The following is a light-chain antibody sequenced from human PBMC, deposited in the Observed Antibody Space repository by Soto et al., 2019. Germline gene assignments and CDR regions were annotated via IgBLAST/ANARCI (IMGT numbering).Light chain of an antibody. CDR1: QSVYSY. Sequence: EIVLTQSPATLSLSPGERATLSCRASQSVYSYLAWYQQKPGQAPRLLIDDASNRATGIPARFSGSGSGTDFTLTIGSLEPEDFAVYYCQQRSSWPLTFGGGTKVEI. J-gene: IGKJ4*01. V-gene: IGKV3-11*01. CDR3: QQRSSWPLT. CDR2: DAS.